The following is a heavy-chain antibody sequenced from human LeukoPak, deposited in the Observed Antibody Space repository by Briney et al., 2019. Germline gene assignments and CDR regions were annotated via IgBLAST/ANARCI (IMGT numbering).Heavy chain of an antibody. V-gene: IGHV3-7*01. CDR3: ARDGLIDSSGWYGY. D-gene: IGHD6-19*01. Sequence: GGSLRLSCAASGFTFSSYWMSWVRQAPGKGLEWVANIKQDGSEKYYVDSVKGRFTISRDNDKNSLYLQMNSLRAEDTAVYYCARDGLIDSSGWYGYWGQGTLVTVSS. J-gene: IGHJ4*02. CDR1: GFTFSSYW. CDR2: IKQDGSEK.